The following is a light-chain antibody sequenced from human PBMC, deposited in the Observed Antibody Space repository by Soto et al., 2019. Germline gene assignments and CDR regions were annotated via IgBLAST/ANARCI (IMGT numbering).Light chain of an antibody. Sequence: EIVMTQSPATLSVSPGERATLSCWASQSVSSNLAWYQQKPGQAPRLLIYGASTRATGIPARFSGSGSGTEFTLTINSLQSEDFAVYYCQQYDNWPPFTFGPGTKVDIK. CDR3: QQYDNWPPFT. CDR1: QSVSSN. J-gene: IGKJ3*01. CDR2: GAS. V-gene: IGKV3-15*01.